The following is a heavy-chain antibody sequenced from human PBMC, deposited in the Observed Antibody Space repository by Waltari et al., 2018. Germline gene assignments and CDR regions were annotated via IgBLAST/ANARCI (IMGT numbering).Heavy chain of an antibody. Sequence: QVQLVQSGAEVKKPVASVKVSCKASGYTFTSYDINWVRQATGQGLEWMGWMNPNSGNKGYAQKFQGRVTMTRNTSISTAYMELSSLRSEDTAVYYCARGYSYAHFGYYGMDVWGQGTTVTVSS. CDR2: MNPNSGNK. J-gene: IGHJ6*02. V-gene: IGHV1-8*02. CDR1: GYTFTSYD. CDR3: ARGYSYAHFGYYGMDV. D-gene: IGHD5-18*01.